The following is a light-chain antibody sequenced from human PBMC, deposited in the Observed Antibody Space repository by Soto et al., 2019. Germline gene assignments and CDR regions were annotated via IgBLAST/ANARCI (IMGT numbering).Light chain of an antibody. CDR1: QTVTSSF. CDR2: GAS. CDR3: QQYGDSPWT. J-gene: IGKJ1*01. Sequence: EIVLTQSPGTLSLSPGERATVSCRASQTVTSSFLAWYQRKPGQAPRLLIYGASDRATGIPDRFSGSGSGTDFTFTISRLEPEDFAVYYCQQYGDSPWTFGQGTKVDIK. V-gene: IGKV3-20*01.